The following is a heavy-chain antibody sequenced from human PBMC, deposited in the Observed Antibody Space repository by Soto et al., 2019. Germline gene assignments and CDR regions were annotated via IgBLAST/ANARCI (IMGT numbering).Heavy chain of an antibody. J-gene: IGHJ4*02. D-gene: IGHD2-2*01. CDR1: GFIFSDYA. CDR3: SRDNRRDLPSAFFGH. CDR2: IWYDGSKK. V-gene: IGHV3-33*01. Sequence: QVQLVESGGGVVQPGRSLRLSCAASGFIFSDYAMHWVRQAPGKGLEWVATIWYDGSKKYFGDSVKGRFTISRENSKNTLDLQMNSLRGEDTAVYFCSRDNRRDLPSAFFGHWGQGTLVTVSS.